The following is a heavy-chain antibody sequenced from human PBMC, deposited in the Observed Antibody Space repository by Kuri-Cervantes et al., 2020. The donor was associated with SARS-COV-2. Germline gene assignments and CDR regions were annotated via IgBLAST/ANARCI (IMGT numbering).Heavy chain of an antibody. J-gene: IGHJ2*01. Sequence: GESLKISCAASGFTVSSNYMSWVRQAPGKGLEWVAVIWYDGSNKYYADSVKGRFTISRDNSKNTLYLQMNSLRAEDTAVYYCAKDNSENVRGYWYFDLWGRGTLVTVSS. CDR1: GFTVSSNY. V-gene: IGHV3-33*06. D-gene: IGHD1-1*01. CDR3: AKDNSENVRGYWYFDL. CDR2: IWYDGSNK.